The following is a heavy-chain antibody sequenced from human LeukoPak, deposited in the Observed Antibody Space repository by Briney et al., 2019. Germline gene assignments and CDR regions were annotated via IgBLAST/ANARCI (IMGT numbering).Heavy chain of an antibody. CDR3: ASLYWTDDYWFDP. V-gene: IGHV4-59*12. CDR2: KDYSGST. CDR1: GGSISRYY. J-gene: IGHJ5*02. D-gene: IGHD2-8*02. Sequence: SETLSLTCTVSGGSISRYYWSWIRQPPGKGLEWIGYKDYSGSTNYNRSLKSRVTILVYTSKNQFSLKLSSVTAADTAVYYCASLYWTDDYWFDPWGQGTLVTVSS.